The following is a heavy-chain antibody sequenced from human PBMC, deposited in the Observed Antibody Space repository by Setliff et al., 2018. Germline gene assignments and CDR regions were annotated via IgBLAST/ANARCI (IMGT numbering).Heavy chain of an antibody. CDR1: GYNLIEVS. CDR3: ARAPAYVGNRMVVVTTEGYYFDS. D-gene: IGHD3-22*01. J-gene: IGHJ4*02. Sequence: ASVKVSCKVSGYNLIEVSMHWVRQAPGKGLEWMGGFDPEDGETIYAQKFHGRVTMTRNTSISTAYMEQNRLRPEDTAVYFCARAPAYVGNRMVVVTTEGYYFDSWGQGTLVTVSS. V-gene: IGHV1-24*01. CDR2: FDPEDGET.